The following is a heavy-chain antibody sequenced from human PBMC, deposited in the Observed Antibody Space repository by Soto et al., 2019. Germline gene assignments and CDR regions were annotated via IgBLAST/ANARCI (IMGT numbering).Heavy chain of an antibody. CDR3: AKPNLNCSSTSCYDY. D-gene: IGHD2-2*01. CDR2: ITGSGGNT. V-gene: IGHV3-23*01. Sequence: PGWSLRLSCAASGFTFTSYALSWVRQAPGRGLEWVSAITGSGGNTYYADSVKGRFTISRDNSKNTLYLQMGSLRAEDTAVYYCAKPNLNCSSTSCYDYWGQGTLVTVSS. J-gene: IGHJ4*02. CDR1: GFTFTSYA.